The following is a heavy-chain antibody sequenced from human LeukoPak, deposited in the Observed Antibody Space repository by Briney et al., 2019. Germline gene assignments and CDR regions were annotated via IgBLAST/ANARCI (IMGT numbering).Heavy chain of an antibody. V-gene: IGHV4-39*01. CDR3: ARQRRNYYDSSGYLGPKDPIYYFDY. CDR1: GGSISSSSYS. Sequence: SETLSLTCTVSGGSISSSSYSWGWIRQPPGKGLEWIGSIYYSGSTYYNPSLKSRVTISVDTSKNQFSLKLSSVTAADTAVYYCARQRRNYYDSSGYLGPKDPIYYFDYWGQGTLVTVSS. J-gene: IGHJ4*02. D-gene: IGHD3-22*01. CDR2: IYYSGST.